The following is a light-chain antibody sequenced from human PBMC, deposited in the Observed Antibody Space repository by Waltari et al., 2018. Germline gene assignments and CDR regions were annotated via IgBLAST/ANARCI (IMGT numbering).Light chain of an antibody. CDR3: QHRSNGPLYT. CDR1: QRVSSY. J-gene: IGKJ2*01. V-gene: IGKV3-11*01. CDR2: DAS. Sequence: EIVLTQSPATLSLSPVERATHSCRASQRVSSYLAWYQQKPGQAPRLLIYDASDRATGIPARFSGSGSGTDFTLTISSLEPEDFAFYYCQHRSNGPLYTFGQGTKLEIK.